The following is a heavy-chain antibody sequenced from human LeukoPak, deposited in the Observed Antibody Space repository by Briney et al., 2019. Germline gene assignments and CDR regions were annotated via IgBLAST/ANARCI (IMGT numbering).Heavy chain of an antibody. Sequence: GGSLRLSCAASGFTFSSYAMSWVRQAPGKGLEWVGRIKSKTDGGTTDYAAPVKGRFTISRDDSKNTLYLQMNSQKTEDTAVYYCTTENLVLITMIVVANAFDIWGQGTMVTVSS. D-gene: IGHD3-22*01. V-gene: IGHV3-15*01. CDR2: IKSKTDGGTT. J-gene: IGHJ3*02. CDR1: GFTFSSYA. CDR3: TTENLVLITMIVVANAFDI.